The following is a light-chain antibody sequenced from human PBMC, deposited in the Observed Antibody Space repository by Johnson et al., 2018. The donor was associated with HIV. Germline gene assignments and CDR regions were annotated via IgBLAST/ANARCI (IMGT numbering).Light chain of an antibody. Sequence: QSVLTQPPSVSAAPGQKVTISCSGSSSNIGNNYVSWYQQLPGTGPKLLIYDNDKRPSGIPDRFSASKSGSSATLGITGLQTGDEADYYCATWDSSLSAYVFGPGTKVTIL. V-gene: IGLV1-51*01. CDR3: ATWDSSLSAYV. CDR1: SSNIGNNY. CDR2: DND. J-gene: IGLJ1*01.